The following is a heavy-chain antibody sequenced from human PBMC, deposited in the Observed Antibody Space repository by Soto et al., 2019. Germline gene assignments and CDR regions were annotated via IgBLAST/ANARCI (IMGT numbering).Heavy chain of an antibody. CDR1: GGSFSGYY. CDR3: AGGPPYSSSSSDWYFDL. Sequence: QVQLQQWGAGLLKPSETLSLTCAVYGGSFSGYYWSWIRQPPGKGLEWIGEINHSGSTNYNPSLKRRVTISVDTSKNQFSLKLSSVTAADTAVYYCAGGPPYSSSSSDWYFDLWGRGTMVTVSS. J-gene: IGHJ2*01. V-gene: IGHV4-34*01. CDR2: INHSGST. D-gene: IGHD6-13*01.